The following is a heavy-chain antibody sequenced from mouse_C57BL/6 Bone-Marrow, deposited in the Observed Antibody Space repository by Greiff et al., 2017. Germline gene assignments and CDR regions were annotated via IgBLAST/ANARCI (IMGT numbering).Heavy chain of an antibody. V-gene: IGHV1-52*01. Sequence: QVQLQQPGAELVRPGSSVKLSCKASGYTFTSYWMHWVKQRPIQGLEWIGNIDPSDSETHYNQKFKDKATLTVDKSSSTAYMQLSSLTSEDSAVYYCARISSDWYFDVWGTGTTVTVSS. D-gene: IGHD1-1*01. CDR2: IDPSDSET. CDR3: ARISSDWYFDV. J-gene: IGHJ1*03. CDR1: GYTFTSYW.